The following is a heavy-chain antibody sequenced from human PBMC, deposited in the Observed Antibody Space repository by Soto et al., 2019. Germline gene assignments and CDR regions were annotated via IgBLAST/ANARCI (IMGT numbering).Heavy chain of an antibody. J-gene: IGHJ5*02. CDR2: ISAYNGNT. CDR1: GYTFTSYG. Sequence: QVQLVQSGAEVKKPGTSVKVSCKASGYTFTSYGISWVRQAPGQGLEWMGWISAYNGNTNYAQKLQGRVTMTTDTSTSTAYMELRSLRSDDTAVYSCAREKGYDILTGYLGPWGQGTLVTVSS. CDR3: AREKGYDILTGYLGP. D-gene: IGHD3-9*01. V-gene: IGHV1-18*01.